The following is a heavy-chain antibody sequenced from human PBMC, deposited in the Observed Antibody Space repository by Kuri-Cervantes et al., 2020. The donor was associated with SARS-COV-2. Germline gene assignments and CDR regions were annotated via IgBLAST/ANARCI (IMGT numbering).Heavy chain of an antibody. Sequence: GESLKISCAASGFTFANYYMSWVRQSPGKGLEWVANIKFDGSDKYYVDPVRGRFTISRDNAKNSLFLQLNSLTAADTAVYYCARSYGVRYVPFDHWGPGTLVTVSS. J-gene: IGHJ4*02. CDR2: IKFDGSDK. V-gene: IGHV3-7*05. CDR1: GFTFANYY. D-gene: IGHD4-17*01. CDR3: ARSYGVRYVPFDH.